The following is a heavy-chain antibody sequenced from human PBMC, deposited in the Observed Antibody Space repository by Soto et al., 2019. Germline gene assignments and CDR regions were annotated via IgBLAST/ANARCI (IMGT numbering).Heavy chain of an antibody. J-gene: IGHJ2*01. CDR3: ARESTYYYDSSGYYRYWYCDL. D-gene: IGHD3-22*01. CDR1: GGTFSSYA. V-gene: IGHV1-69*01. Sequence: QVQLVQSGAEVKKPGSSVKVSCKASGGTFSSYAISWVRQAPGQGLEWMGGIIPIFGTANYAQKFQGRITLTADDSASTAYMELSSLRSEDTAMYYCARESTYYYDSSGYYRYWYCDLWGRGTLVAVAS. CDR2: IIPIFGTA.